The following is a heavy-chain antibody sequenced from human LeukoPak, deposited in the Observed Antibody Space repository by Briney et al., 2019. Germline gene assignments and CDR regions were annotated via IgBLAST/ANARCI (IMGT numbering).Heavy chain of an antibody. Sequence: PSETLSLTCTVSGGSISSYYWSWIRQPPGKGLEWIGYIYTSGSTNYNPSLKSRVTISVDTSKNQFSLKLSSVTAADTAVYYCARRGYSGLFDIWGQGTMVTVSS. J-gene: IGHJ3*02. CDR1: GGSISSYY. CDR2: IYTSGST. V-gene: IGHV4-4*09. CDR3: ARRGYSGLFDI. D-gene: IGHD1-26*01.